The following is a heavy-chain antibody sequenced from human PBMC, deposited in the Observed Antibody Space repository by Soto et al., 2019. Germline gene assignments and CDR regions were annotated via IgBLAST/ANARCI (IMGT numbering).Heavy chain of an antibody. CDR1: GGTFSSYA. CDR3: VTRDSSGYCYGEDY. CDR2: IIPIFGTA. J-gene: IGHJ4*02. D-gene: IGHD3-22*01. V-gene: IGHV1-69*13. Sequence: SVKVSCKASGGTFSSYAISWVRQAPGQGLEWMGGIIPIFGTANYAQKFQGRVTITADESTSTAYMELSSLRSEDTAVYYCVTRDSSGYCYGEDYWGQGTLVTVSS.